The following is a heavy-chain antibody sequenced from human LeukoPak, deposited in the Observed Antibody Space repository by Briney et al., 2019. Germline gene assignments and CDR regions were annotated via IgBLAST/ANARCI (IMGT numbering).Heavy chain of an antibody. D-gene: IGHD3-10*01. CDR2: YTTTRDTT. V-gene: IGHV3-23*01. J-gene: IGHJ4*02. CDR3: AKEYYYGSGSPTFDY. Sequence: GGSLRLSCAASGFTFSTYGMTWVRQAPGKGLEWVATYTTTRDTTVYGDSVKGRFTISRDNSKNTLYLQMNSLRAEDTAVYYCAKEYYYGSGSPTFDYWGQGTLVTVSS. CDR1: GFTFSTYG.